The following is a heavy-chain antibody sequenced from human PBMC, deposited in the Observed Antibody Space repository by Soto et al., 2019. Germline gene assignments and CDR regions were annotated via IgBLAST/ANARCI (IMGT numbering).Heavy chain of an antibody. CDR2: IYYSGST. D-gene: IGHD1-1*01. CDR1: GGSISSYY. V-gene: IGHV4-59*08. CDR3: ARRLNEGRFDY. J-gene: IGHJ4*02. Sequence: SETLSLTCTVSGGSISSYYWSWIRQPPGKGLEWIGYIYYSGSTNYNPSLKSRVTISVDTSKNQFSLKLSSVTAADTAVYYCARRLNEGRFDYWGQGTLVTVSS.